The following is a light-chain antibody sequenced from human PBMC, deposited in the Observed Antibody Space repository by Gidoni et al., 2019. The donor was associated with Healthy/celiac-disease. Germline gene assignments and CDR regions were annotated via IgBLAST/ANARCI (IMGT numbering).Light chain of an antibody. J-gene: IGKJ5*01. Sequence: DIQMTQSPSSLSASVGDRVTITCRASQSISSYLNWYQQKQGKAPKLLIYAASSLQSGVPSRFSGSGSGTDFTLTISSLQPEDFATYYCQQSYSTPGTFGQXTRLEIK. V-gene: IGKV1-39*01. CDR3: QQSYSTPGT. CDR1: QSISSY. CDR2: AAS.